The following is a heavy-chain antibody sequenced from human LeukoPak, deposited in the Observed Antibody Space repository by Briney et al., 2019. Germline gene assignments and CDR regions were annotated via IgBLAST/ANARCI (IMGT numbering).Heavy chain of an antibody. V-gene: IGHV3-74*01. CDR1: GFIFSTYG. Sequence: GGSLRLSCAASGFIFSTYGMHWVRQAPGKGLVWVSRINSDGSSTSYADSVKGRFTISRDNAKNTLYLQMNSLRAEDTAVYYCARVGRDTRVDYFDYWGQGTLVTVSS. CDR2: INSDGSST. D-gene: IGHD5-18*01. CDR3: ARVGRDTRVDYFDY. J-gene: IGHJ4*02.